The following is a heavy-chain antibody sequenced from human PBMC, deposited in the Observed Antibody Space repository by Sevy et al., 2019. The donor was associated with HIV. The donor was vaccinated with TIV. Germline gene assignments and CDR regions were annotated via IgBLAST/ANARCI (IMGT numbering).Heavy chain of an antibody. J-gene: IGHJ4*02. CDR1: GLTFSNSW. D-gene: IGHD3-16*01. CDR3: VKGRGGY. V-gene: IGHV3-7*01. CDR2: IKEDGSDK. Sequence: GGSLRLSCAASGLTFSNSWMGWVRQAPGKGLEWVATIKEDGSDKYYVDSVKGRFIVSRDNTKNSVFLQMNSLRDEETAVYYCVKGRGGYWGQGALVTVSS.